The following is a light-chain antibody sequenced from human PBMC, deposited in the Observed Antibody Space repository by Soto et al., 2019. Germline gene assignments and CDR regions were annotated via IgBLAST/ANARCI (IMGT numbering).Light chain of an antibody. CDR2: DAS. CDR1: QSVVNY. Sequence: DVQLTQSPSTLSASVGDRVAISCQASQSVVNYLNWFQQRPGKAPQLLISDASHLEPGVPSRFSGQRSGTDFTLIISSLQPEDFGTYYCQQYEELPLTFGGGTRVEV. V-gene: IGKV1-33*01. J-gene: IGKJ4*01. CDR3: QQYEELPLT.